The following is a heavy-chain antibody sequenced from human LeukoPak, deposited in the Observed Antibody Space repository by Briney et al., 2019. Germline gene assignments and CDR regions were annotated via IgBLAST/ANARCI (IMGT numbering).Heavy chain of an antibody. CDR2: IHFSGST. Sequence: PSETLSLTCTVSGGSISSYYWSWIRQPPGKGLEWIGYIHFSGSTSYNPSLKSRVTISVDTSKNHFSLKLSSVTAADTAIYYCARSFYGGNSDYWGQETLLTVSS. V-gene: IGHV4-59*01. J-gene: IGHJ4*02. D-gene: IGHD4-23*01. CDR3: ARSFYGGNSDY. CDR1: GGSISSYY.